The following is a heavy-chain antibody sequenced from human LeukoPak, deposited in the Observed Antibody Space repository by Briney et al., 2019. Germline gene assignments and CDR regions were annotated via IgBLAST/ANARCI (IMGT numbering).Heavy chain of an antibody. V-gene: IGHV4-59*08. Sequence: SETLSLTCTVSGGSISSYYWSWIRQPPGKGLEWIGYLYYSGSTNYNPSLKSRVTISVDTSKNQFSLKLSSVTAADTAVYYCARSAGEAFDIWGQGTMVTVSS. CDR1: GGSISSYY. CDR3: ARSAGEAFDI. CDR2: LYYSGST. J-gene: IGHJ3*02.